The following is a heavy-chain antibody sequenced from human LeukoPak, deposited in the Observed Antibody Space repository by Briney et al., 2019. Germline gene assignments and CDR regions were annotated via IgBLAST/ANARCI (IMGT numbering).Heavy chain of an antibody. CDR2: IYYSGST. CDR3: AAETLLTDSQGMMDY. D-gene: IGHD3-9*01. Sequence: PSETLSLTCTVSGGSFSSGDFFWGWIRQPPGTGLEGIGYIYYSGSTYYNPSLKSRVTISVDTSNNQFSLKLTSVTAADTAVYYCAAETLLTDSQGMMDYWGQGTLVTVSS. CDR1: GGSFSSGDFF. V-gene: IGHV4-30-4*01. J-gene: IGHJ4*02.